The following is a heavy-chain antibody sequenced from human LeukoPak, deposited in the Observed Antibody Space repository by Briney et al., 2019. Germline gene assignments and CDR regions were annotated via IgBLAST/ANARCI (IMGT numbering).Heavy chain of an antibody. CDR2: IRYDGGNT. CDR3: AKADSGSGYFDY. CDR1: GFTFSSYG. J-gene: IGHJ4*02. V-gene: IGHV3-30*02. D-gene: IGHD2-15*01. Sequence: GGSLRLSCAASGFTFSSYGMPWVRQAPGKGLEWVAFIRYDGGNTYYADSVKGRFTISRDNSKNTLYLQMNSLRAEDTAVYYCAKADSGSGYFDYWGQGTLVTVSS.